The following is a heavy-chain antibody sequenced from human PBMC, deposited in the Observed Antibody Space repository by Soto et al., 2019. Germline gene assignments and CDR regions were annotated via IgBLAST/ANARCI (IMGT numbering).Heavy chain of an antibody. V-gene: IGHV3-23*01. D-gene: IGHD5-18*01. J-gene: IGHJ6*02. Sequence: EVQLLESGGGLVQPGGSLRLSCAASGFTFSSYAMSWVRQAPGKGLEWVSAISGSGASTYYADSVKGRFTIARDNSKNTLYLPMNSLRAEDTALYYCAKAYPGYSYGYSYYYYCMDVWGHGTTVTVSS. CDR1: GFTFSSYA. CDR3: AKAYPGYSYGYSYYYYCMDV. CDR2: ISGSGAST.